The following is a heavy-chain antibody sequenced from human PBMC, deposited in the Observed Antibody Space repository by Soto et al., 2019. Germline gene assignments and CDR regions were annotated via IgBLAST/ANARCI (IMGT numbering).Heavy chain of an antibody. CDR3: ARDMDGVFSFYYYGMDV. CDR2: ISSSSSYI. J-gene: IGHJ6*02. V-gene: IGHV3-21*01. D-gene: IGHD3-9*01. Sequence: GGSLRLSCAASGFTFSSYSMNWVRQAPGKGLEWVSSISSSSSYIYYADSVKGRFTISRDNAKNSLYLQMNSLRAEDTAVYYCARDMDGVFSFYYYGMDVWGQGTTVTVSS. CDR1: GFTFSSYS.